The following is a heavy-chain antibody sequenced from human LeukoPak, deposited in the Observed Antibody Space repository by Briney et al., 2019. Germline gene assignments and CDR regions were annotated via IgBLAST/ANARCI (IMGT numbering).Heavy chain of an antibody. CDR1: GYTFTGYY. CDR3: ARGGGSYYNWFDP. Sequence: ASVTVSCTASGYTFTGYYMHWVRQAPGQGLGWMGWINPNSGGTNYAQKFQGRVTMTRDTSISTAYMELSRLRSDDTAVYYCARGGGSYYNWFDPWGQGTLVTVSS. V-gene: IGHV1-2*02. CDR2: INPNSGGT. D-gene: IGHD1-26*01. J-gene: IGHJ5*02.